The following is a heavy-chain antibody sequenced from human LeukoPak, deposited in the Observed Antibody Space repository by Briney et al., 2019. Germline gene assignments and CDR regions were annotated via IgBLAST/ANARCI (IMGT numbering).Heavy chain of an antibody. CDR2: IYYSGST. J-gene: IGHJ4*02. CDR3: ARAYPLPKPDY. V-gene: IGHV4-39*07. Sequence: PSETLSLTCTVSGGSISSSSYYWGWIRQPPGKGLEWIGSIYYSGSTYYNPSLKSRVTISVDTSKNQFSLKLSSVTAADTAVYYCARAYPLPKPDYWGQGTLVTVPS. CDR1: GGSISSSSYY.